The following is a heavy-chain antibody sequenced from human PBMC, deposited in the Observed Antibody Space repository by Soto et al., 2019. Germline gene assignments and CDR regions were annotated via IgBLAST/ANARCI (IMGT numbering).Heavy chain of an antibody. J-gene: IGHJ6*03. CDR3: AGGHAHASGPAGGYTDG. D-gene: IGHD3-16*01. V-gene: IGHV3-66*01. CDR2: IYVSGNT. Sequence: EVQLVESGGGLVLPGESLRLSCAASGFTVSGNYMIWVRQAPGKGLEWVSTIYVSGNTNYADSVKGRFTTTRDISKNTLYLQLNSRGAEDTAVYYGAGGHAHASGPAGGYTDGWGKGTTVTVSS. CDR1: GFTVSGNY.